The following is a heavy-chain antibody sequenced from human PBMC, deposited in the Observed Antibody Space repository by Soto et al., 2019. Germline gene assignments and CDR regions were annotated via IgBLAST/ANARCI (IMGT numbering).Heavy chain of an antibody. Sequence: GGSLRLSCAASGFTFDDYAMHWVRQAPGKGLEWVSGISWNSGSIGYADSVKGRFTISRDNAKNSLYLQMNSLRAEDTALYYCAKRGSGSYYTGYYYYGMDFWGQGTTVTVSS. D-gene: IGHD3-10*01. CDR3: AKRGSGSYYTGYYYYGMDF. V-gene: IGHV3-9*01. J-gene: IGHJ6*02. CDR1: GFTFDDYA. CDR2: ISWNSGSI.